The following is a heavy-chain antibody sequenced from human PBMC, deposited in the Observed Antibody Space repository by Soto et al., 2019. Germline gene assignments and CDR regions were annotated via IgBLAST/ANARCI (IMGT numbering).Heavy chain of an antibody. D-gene: IGHD6-13*01. V-gene: IGHV1-8*01. CDR2: MNPNSGNT. J-gene: IGHJ4*02. CDR3: ARGHSSSWYVCDY. Sequence: QVQLVQSGAEVKKPGASVKVSCKASVYTFTSYDINWVRQATGQGLEWMGWMNPNSGNTNYAQKCQGRVTTTRNTSISTAYRELSSLRSEDTAVYYCARGHSSSWYVCDYWGQGTLVTVSS. CDR1: VYTFTSYD.